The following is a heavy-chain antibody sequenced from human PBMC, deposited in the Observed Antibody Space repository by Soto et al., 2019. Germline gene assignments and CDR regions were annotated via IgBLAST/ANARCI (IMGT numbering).Heavy chain of an antibody. CDR1: GFTFSSYS. J-gene: IGHJ6*02. V-gene: IGHV3-21*01. CDR3: ARDHRLERRLHYYGMDV. CDR2: ISSSSSYI. D-gene: IGHD1-1*01. Sequence: PGGSLRLSCAASGFTFSSYSMNWVRQAPGKGLEWVSSISSSSSYIYYADSVKGRFTISRDNAKNSLYLQMNSLRAEDTAVYYCARDHRLERRLHYYGMDVWGQGTTVTVSS.